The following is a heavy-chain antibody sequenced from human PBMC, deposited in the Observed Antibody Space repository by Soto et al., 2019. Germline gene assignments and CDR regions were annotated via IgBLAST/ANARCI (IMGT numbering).Heavy chain of an antibody. CDR2: IWYDGSNK. J-gene: IGHJ4*02. D-gene: IGHD6-13*01. CDR1: GFTFSSYG. CDR3: ARDRLVAAAGSLFDY. Sequence: GGSLRLSCAASGFTFSSYGMHWVRQAPGKGLEWVAVIWYDGSNKYYADSVKGRFTISRDNSKNTLYLQMNSLRAEDTAVYYCARDRLVAAAGSLFDYWGQGTLVTVSS. V-gene: IGHV3-33*01.